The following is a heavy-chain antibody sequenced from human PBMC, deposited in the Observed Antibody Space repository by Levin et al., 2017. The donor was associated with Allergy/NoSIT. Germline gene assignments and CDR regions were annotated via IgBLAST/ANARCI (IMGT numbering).Heavy chain of an antibody. CDR1: GFTFSTYT. J-gene: IGHJ6*03. CDR2: ITSRNYI. D-gene: IGHD2-15*01. V-gene: IGHV3-21*01. CDR3: ARDVGGYCNGGNCFLGYMDV. Sequence: LSLTCAASGFTFSTYTINWVRQAPGKGLEWVSSITSRNYIYYTDSVKGRFTISRDNAKNPLDLQMDSLRAEDTAVYYCARDVGGYCNGGNCFLGYMDVWGKGTTVTVSS.